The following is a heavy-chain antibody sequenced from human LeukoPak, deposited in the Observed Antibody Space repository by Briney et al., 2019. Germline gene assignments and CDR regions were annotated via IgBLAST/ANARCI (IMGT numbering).Heavy chain of an antibody. CDR3: AKLALTTVTTSY. D-gene: IGHD4-17*01. J-gene: IGHJ4*02. CDR1: GGTFSSYA. V-gene: IGHV1-69*01. CDR2: IIPIFGTA. Sequence: SVKVSCKASGGTFSSYAISWVRQAPGQGLEWMGGIIPIFGTANYAQKFQGRVTITADESTSTDYMELSSLRSEDTAVYYCAKLALTTVTTSYWGQGTLVTVSS.